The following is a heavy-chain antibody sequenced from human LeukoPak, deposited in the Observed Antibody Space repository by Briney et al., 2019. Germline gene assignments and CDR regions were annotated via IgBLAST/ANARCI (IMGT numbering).Heavy chain of an antibody. CDR1: GYSFTSYW. V-gene: IGHV5-51*01. D-gene: IGHD6-6*01. Sequence: GESLKISCQGSGYSFTSYWIAWVRQMPGKGLEWMGIIYPGDSDTRYSPSFQGQVTISADKSISTAYLQWSSLKASDTAIYYCARRSSIATRLFDYWGRGTLVTVSS. CDR3: ARRSSIATRLFDY. J-gene: IGHJ4*02. CDR2: IYPGDSDT.